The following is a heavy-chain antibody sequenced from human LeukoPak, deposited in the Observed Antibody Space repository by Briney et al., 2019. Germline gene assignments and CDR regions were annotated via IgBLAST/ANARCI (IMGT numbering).Heavy chain of an antibody. CDR1: GFTFSKSN. J-gene: IGHJ4*02. V-gene: IGHV3-30*02. D-gene: IGHD1-7*01. Sequence: PGGSLRLSCSVSGFTFSKSNMHWVRQTPGKGLEWVAFILYDGSSDSYADSVKGRFTVSRDNTRNTLYLVLNSLKAEDTAIYYCAKDWKYSTEYCGQGTLVTVSS. CDR3: AKDWKYSTEY. CDR2: ILYDGSSD.